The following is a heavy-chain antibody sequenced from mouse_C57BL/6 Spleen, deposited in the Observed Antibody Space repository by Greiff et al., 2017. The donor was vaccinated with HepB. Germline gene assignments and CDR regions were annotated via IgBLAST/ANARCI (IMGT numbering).Heavy chain of an antibody. CDR3: ARPRYYGSSSWFAY. CDR1: GFTFSDYG. CDR2: ISSGSSTI. Sequence: DVHLVESGGGLVKPGGSLKLSCAASGFTFSDYGMHWVRQAPEKGLEWVAYISSGSSTIYYADTVKGRFTISRDNAKNTLFLQMTSLRSEDTAMYYCARPRYYGSSSWFAYWGQGTLVTVSA. J-gene: IGHJ3*01. V-gene: IGHV5-17*01. D-gene: IGHD1-1*01.